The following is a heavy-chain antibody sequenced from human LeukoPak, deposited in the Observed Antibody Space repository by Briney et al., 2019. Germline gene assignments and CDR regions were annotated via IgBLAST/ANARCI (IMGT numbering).Heavy chain of an antibody. CDR2: IIPIFGTA. CDR1: GGTFSSYA. D-gene: IGHD2-2*01. J-gene: IGHJ6*03. V-gene: IGHV1-69*05. Sequence: SVKVSCKASGGTFSSYAISWVRQAPGQGLEWMGGIIPIFGTANYAQKFQGRVTITTGESTSTAYMELSSLRSEDTAVYYCARAGVVVPAAPYYYYMDVWGKGTTVTVSS. CDR3: ARAGVVVPAAPYYYYMDV.